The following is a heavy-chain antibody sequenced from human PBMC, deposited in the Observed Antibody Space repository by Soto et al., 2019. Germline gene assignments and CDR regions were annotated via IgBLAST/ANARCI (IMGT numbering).Heavy chain of an antibody. CDR3: YSSGW. CDR1: GFTFSTFA. J-gene: IGHJ4*02. CDR2: ISNDGITK. V-gene: IGHV3-30*03. D-gene: IGHD6-19*01. Sequence: QVQLVESGGGVVQPGRSLRLSCAASGFTFSTFAMHWVRQAPGKGLEWVALISNDGITKYYAESVKGRFTISRDNSKNTLYRERDSMRTEDTAVYYAYSSGWWGQGTRVTVSS.